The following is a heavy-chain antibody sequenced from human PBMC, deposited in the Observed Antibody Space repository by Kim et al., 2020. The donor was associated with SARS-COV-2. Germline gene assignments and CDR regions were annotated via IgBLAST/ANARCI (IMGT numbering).Heavy chain of an antibody. CDR1: GGSFSGYY. D-gene: IGHD6-19*01. J-gene: IGHJ4*02. Sequence: SETLSLTCAVYGGSFSGYYWSWIRQPPGKGLEWIGEINHSGSTNYNPSPKSRVTISVDTSKNQFSLKLSSVTAADTAVYYCARQWLVPYFDYWGQGTLATDSS. V-gene: IGHV4-34*01. CDR3: ARQWLVPYFDY. CDR2: INHSGST.